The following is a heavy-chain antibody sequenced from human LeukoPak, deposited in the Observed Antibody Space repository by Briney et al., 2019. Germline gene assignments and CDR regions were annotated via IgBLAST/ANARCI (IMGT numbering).Heavy chain of an antibody. CDR3: ATDVGGVPFEY. CDR2: IDGGGSKT. J-gene: IGHJ4*02. V-gene: IGHV3-23*01. D-gene: IGHD1-26*01. CDR1: GFTFRSYA. Sequence: TGGSLRLSCAASGFTFRSYAMTWVRQAPGKGLEWVSTIDGGGSKTHYADSVKGRFTISRDNSMNTLYLQMNSLRGEDMAIYFCATDVGGVPFEYRGQGTLVTVSS.